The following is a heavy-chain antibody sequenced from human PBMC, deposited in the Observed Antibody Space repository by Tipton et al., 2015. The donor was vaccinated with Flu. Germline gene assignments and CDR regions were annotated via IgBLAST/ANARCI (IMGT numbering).Heavy chain of an antibody. V-gene: IGHV4-39*07. J-gene: IGHJ5*02. CDR2: IYYSGTT. CDR1: GGSISSYTYY. CDR3: AKEGSYNILTNYYNKGVDP. Sequence: TLSLTCTVSGGSISSYTYYWGWFRQSPGTGLEWIGGIYYSGTTYYNPSLKSRVTMSLDTSKNQFSLKVTSVTAADTAVYYCAKEGSYNILTNYYNKGVDPWGQGTLVIVSS. D-gene: IGHD3-9*01.